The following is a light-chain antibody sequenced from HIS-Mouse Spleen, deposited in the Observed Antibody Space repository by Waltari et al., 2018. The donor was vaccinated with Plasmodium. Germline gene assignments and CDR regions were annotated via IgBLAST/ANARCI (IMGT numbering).Light chain of an antibody. CDR2: CAS. CDR3: QQYNNWSFT. Sequence: ELVMTQSPATLSVSPGERATLACRASQSVSSNLAWYQQKPGQAPRLLIYCASPRATGIPARFSGSGSGTECTLTISSLQSEDFAVYYCQQYNNWSFTFGPGTKVDIK. CDR1: QSVSSN. J-gene: IGKJ3*01. V-gene: IGKV3-15*01.